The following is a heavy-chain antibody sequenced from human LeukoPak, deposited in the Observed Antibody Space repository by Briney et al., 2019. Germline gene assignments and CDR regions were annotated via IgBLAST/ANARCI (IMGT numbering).Heavy chain of an antibody. J-gene: IGHJ4*02. CDR3: ARETVTTGAFDY. D-gene: IGHD4-17*01. V-gene: IGHV4-31*03. Sequence: PSETLSLTCTVSGGSISSGVYYWSWIRQHPGKGLEWIGYIYYSGSTYYNPSLKSRVTISLDTSKNEFSLKLSPVTAADTAVYYCARETVTTGAFDYWGQGTLVTVSS. CDR1: GGSISSGVYY. CDR2: IYYSGST.